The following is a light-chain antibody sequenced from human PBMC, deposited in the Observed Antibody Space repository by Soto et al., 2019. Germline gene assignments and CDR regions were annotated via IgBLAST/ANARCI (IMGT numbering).Light chain of an antibody. CDR1: QGIDNY. Sequence: DIQLTQSPSFLSASVGDRVTITCRASQGIDNYLAWYQQTPGKAPKLLIFAATTLQSGVPSRFSGSASGTDFTLTISSLQSDDFATYYCQQLHSYPATFGQGTKLEI. CDR3: QQLHSYPAT. V-gene: IGKV1-9*01. J-gene: IGKJ2*01. CDR2: AAT.